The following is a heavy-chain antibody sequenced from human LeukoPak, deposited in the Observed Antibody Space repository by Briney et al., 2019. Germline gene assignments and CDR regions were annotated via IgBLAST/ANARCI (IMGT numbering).Heavy chain of an antibody. J-gene: IGHJ4*02. Sequence: GGSLRLSCAASGFSFSRYAMTWFRQAPGKRLEWVSVISGGGDRVDYAESVKGRFTISRDNSRNTLYLQMNSLKTEDTAVYYCTTVTWFGELSGYWGQGTLVTVSS. D-gene: IGHD3-10*01. CDR3: TTVTWFGELSGY. CDR2: ISGGGDRV. V-gene: IGHV3-23*01. CDR1: GFSFSRYA.